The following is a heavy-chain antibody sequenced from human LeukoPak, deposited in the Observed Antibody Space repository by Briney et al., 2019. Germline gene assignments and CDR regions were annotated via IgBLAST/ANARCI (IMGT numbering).Heavy chain of an antibody. CDR2: INPNSGGT. CDR1: GYTFSDYY. J-gene: IGHJ5*02. D-gene: IGHD5-18*01. Sequence: ASVNVSCKASGYTFSDYYMHWVRQAPGQGLEWMGWINPNSGGTNYAQKFQGRVTMTRDTSITTAYVELSRLRSDDTAVYYCARGPFRNVDTAMIASRFDPWGQGTLVTVSS. V-gene: IGHV1-2*02. CDR3: ARGPFRNVDTAMIASRFDP.